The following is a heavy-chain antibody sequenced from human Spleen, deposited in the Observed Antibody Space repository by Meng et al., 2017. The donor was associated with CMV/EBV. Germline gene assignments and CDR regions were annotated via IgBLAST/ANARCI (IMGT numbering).Heavy chain of an antibody. D-gene: IGHD6-13*01. CDR3: VGYEQQLGSYYYYYGMDV. V-gene: IGHV3-48*03. Sequence: GESLKISCAASGFTFSSYEMNWVRQAPGKGLEWVSYISSSGSTIYYADSVKGRFTISRDNAKNSLYLQMNSLRAEDTAVYYCVGYEQQLGSYYYYYGMDVWGQGTTVTVSS. CDR2: ISSSGSTI. CDR1: GFTFSSYE. J-gene: IGHJ6*02.